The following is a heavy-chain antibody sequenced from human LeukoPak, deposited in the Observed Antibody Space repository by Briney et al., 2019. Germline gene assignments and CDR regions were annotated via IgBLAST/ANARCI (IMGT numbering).Heavy chain of an antibody. CDR3: AEDMSYGEYGIDY. J-gene: IGHJ4*02. CDR1: GFTFDDYA. Sequence: GRSLRLSCAASGFTFDDYATHWVRQAPGKGLEWVSGISWNSGSIGYADSVKGRFTISRDNAKNSLYLQMNSLRAEDTALYYCAEDMSYGEYGIDYWGQGTLVTVSS. D-gene: IGHD4-17*01. V-gene: IGHV3-9*01. CDR2: ISWNSGSI.